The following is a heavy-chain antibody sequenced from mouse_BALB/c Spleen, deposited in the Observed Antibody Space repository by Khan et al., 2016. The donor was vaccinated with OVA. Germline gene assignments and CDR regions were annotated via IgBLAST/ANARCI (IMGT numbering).Heavy chain of an antibody. D-gene: IGHD4-1*01. Sequence: VRLQQSGAELVKPGASVKLSCTASGFNIKDTYMHWVKQRPEQGLEWIGRIDPANGNTKCDPKFQGKATITADTSSNTAYLQLSSLTSEDTAVYYCVRDYWDVFAYWGQGPLVTFSA. V-gene: IGHV14-3*02. J-gene: IGHJ3*01. CDR2: IDPANGNT. CDR1: GFNIKDTY. CDR3: VRDYWDVFAY.